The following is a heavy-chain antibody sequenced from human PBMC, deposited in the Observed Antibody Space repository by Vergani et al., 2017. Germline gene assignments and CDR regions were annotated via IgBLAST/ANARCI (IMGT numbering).Heavy chain of an antibody. CDR3: ARGGMTTVTTGWFDP. D-gene: IGHD4-11*01. V-gene: IGHV4-31*03. CDR1: GGSISSGGYY. Sequence: QVQLQESGPGLVKPSQTLSLTCTVSGGSISSGGYYWSWIRQHPGKGLEWIGYIYYSGSTYYNPSLKSRVTISVDTSKNQFSLKLSSVTAADTAVYYCARGGMTTVTTGWFDPWGQGTLVTVSS. CDR2: IYYSGST. J-gene: IGHJ5*02.